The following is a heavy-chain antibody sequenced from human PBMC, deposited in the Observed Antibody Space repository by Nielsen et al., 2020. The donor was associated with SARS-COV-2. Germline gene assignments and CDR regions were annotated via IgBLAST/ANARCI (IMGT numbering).Heavy chain of an antibody. CDR2: IYPGDSET. V-gene: IGHV5-51*01. J-gene: IGHJ4*02. CDR3: ARSAYDSSGYYDY. D-gene: IGHD3-22*01. CDR1: GYTFTSYW. Sequence: GESLKISCKGSGYTFTSYWIGWVRQMPGKGLEWMGIIYPGDSETRYSPSFQGQVTISADKSISTAYLQWSSLKASDTAMYYCARSAYDSSGYYDYWGQGTLVTVSS.